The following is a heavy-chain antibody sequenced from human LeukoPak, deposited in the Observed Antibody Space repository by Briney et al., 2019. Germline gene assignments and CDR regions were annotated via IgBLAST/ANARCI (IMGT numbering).Heavy chain of an antibody. CDR1: GGTFSSYA. CDR3: ARRARTTVTFDY. J-gene: IGHJ4*02. D-gene: IGHD4-11*01. CDR2: IIPIFGTA. V-gene: IGHV1-69*05. Sequence: SVKVSCKASGGTFSSYAISWVRQAPGQGLEWMGGIIPIFGTANYAQKFQGRVTITTDESTSTAYMELSSLRSEDTAVYYCARRARTTVTFDYWGQGTLVTVSS.